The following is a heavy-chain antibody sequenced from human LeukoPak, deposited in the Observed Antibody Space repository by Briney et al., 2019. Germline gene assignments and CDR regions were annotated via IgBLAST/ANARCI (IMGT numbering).Heavy chain of an antibody. Sequence: SETLSLTCTVSGGSISSHYWSWIRQPPGKGLEWIGYIYYSGSTNYNPSLKSRVTISVDTSKNQFSLKLSSVTAADTAVYYCARALYCSGGSCLHRRTPGGHDYWGQGTLVTVSS. CDR2: IYYSGST. J-gene: IGHJ4*02. V-gene: IGHV4-59*11. CDR3: ARALYCSGGSCLHRRTPGGHDY. CDR1: GGSISSHY. D-gene: IGHD2-15*01.